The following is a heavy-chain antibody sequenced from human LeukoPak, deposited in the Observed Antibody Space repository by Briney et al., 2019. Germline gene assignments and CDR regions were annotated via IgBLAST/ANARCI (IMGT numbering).Heavy chain of an antibody. D-gene: IGHD5-24*01. J-gene: IGHJ5*02. Sequence: GASVKVSCKAFGYTFTNNWMHWVRQAPGRGPEWMGLISPTGGSTAYAQKFQGRVTLTRDMSTSTDYLELSSLRSEDTAVYYCARDNSVRDEAWWFYPWGQGTLVTVSS. CDR1: GYTFTNNW. V-gene: IGHV1-46*01. CDR3: ARDNSVRDEAWWFYP. CDR2: ISPTGGST.